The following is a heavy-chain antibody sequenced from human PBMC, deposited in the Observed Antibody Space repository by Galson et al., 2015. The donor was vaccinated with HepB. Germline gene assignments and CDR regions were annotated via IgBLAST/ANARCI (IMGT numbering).Heavy chain of an antibody. J-gene: IGHJ4*02. CDR3: ARVGSSWYSYFDY. Sequence: SLRLSCAASGFTFSDYGMHWVRQAPGKGLEWVAVISYDGNTKFYADSVKGRFTISRDNSKSTLYLQMDSLRAEDTAVYYCARVGSSWYSYFDYWGQETPVTVSS. CDR2: ISYDGNTK. CDR1: GFTFSDYG. D-gene: IGHD6-13*01. V-gene: IGHV3-30*03.